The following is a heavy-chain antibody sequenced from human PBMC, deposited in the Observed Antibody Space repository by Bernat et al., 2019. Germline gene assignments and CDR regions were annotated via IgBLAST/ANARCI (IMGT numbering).Heavy chain of an antibody. J-gene: IGHJ4*02. CDR2: ISSSSTI. Sequence: EVQLVESGGGLVQPGGSLRLSCAASGFTFRSYSMNWVRQAPGKGLEWVSYISSSSTIYYADSVKGRFTVSRDNSKNTLYLQMNSLRAEDTAVYYCAREASSAYFDYWGQGTLVTVSS. D-gene: IGHD6-6*01. CDR3: AREASSAYFDY. CDR1: GFTFRSYS. V-gene: IGHV3-48*01.